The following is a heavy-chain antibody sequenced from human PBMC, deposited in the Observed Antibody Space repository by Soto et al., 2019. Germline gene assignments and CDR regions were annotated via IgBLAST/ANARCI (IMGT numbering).Heavy chain of an antibody. CDR1: GGTFSSYA. Sequence: GASVKVSCKASGGTFSSYAISWVRQAPGQGLEWMGGIIPIFGTANYAQKFQGRVTITADESTSTAYMELSSLRAEDTAVYYCARDGDDFWSGYAYIYYYYGMDVWGQGTTVTVSS. D-gene: IGHD3-3*01. J-gene: IGHJ6*02. V-gene: IGHV1-69*13. CDR3: ARDGDDFWSGYAYIYYYYGMDV. CDR2: IIPIFGTA.